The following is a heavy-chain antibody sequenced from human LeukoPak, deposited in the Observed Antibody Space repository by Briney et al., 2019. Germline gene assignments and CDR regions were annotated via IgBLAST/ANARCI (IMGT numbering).Heavy chain of an antibody. J-gene: IGHJ4*02. CDR1: GGSFSGYY. CDR2: IYRSGST. D-gene: IGHD6-6*01. V-gene: IGHV4-59*10. Sequence: SETLSLTCAVYGGSFSGYYWSWIRQPAGKGLEWIGRIYRSGSTNYNPSLKSRVTMSVDTSKNQFSLKLSSVTAADTAVYYCARSSSSSGFDYWGQGTLVTVSS. CDR3: ARSSSSSGFDY.